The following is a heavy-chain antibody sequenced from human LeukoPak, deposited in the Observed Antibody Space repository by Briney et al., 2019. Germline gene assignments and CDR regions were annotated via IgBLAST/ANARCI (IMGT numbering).Heavy chain of an antibody. D-gene: IGHD3-9*01. Sequence: GGSLRLSCAASGFTFSRYNMNWVRQAPGKGLEWVSSISSSSSYIYYSDSVKGRFTISRDNAKNSLYLQMISLRAEDTAVYYCARTYYDILTGYNPYFDYWGQGTLVTVSS. CDR2: ISSSSSYI. CDR1: GFTFSRYN. V-gene: IGHV3-21*01. J-gene: IGHJ4*02. CDR3: ARTYYDILTGYNPYFDY.